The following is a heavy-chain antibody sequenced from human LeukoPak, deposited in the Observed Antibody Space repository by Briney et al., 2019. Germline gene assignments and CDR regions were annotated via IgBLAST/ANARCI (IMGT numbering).Heavy chain of an antibody. J-gene: IGHJ5*02. Sequence: PSETLSLTCTVSGGSISSYCWSWIRQPAGKGLEWIGRIYTSGSTNYNPSLKSRVTMSVDTSKNQFSLKLSSVTAADTAVYYCARDGVGSGWYVGWFDPWGQGTLVTVSS. CDR1: GGSISSYC. V-gene: IGHV4-4*07. D-gene: IGHD6-19*01. CDR2: IYTSGST. CDR3: ARDGVGSGWYVGWFDP.